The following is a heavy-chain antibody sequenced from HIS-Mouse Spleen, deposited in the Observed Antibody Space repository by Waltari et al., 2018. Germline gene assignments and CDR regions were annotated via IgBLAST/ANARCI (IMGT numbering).Heavy chain of an antibody. D-gene: IGHD6-13*01. CDR2: IYYRGRT. Sequence: QLQLQESGPGLVKPSETLSLTCTVSGGSISSSSYYWGWIRQPPGKGLEWIGSIYYRGRTYYNPALKSRVTISGDTSKNQFSLKLSSVTAADTAVYYCAREIPYSSSWYDWYFDLWGRGTLVTVSS. CDR1: GGSISSSSYY. CDR3: AREIPYSSSWYDWYFDL. V-gene: IGHV4-39*07. J-gene: IGHJ2*01.